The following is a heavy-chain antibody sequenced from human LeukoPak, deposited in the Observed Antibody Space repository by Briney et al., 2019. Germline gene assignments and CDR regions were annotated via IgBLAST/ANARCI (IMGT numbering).Heavy chain of an antibody. V-gene: IGHV4-59*01. Sequence: LSLTXXVSXXSXSSYYWSWIRQPXGXGLEWIGYIYYSGSTNYNPSLKSRVTISVDTSKNQFSLKLSSVTAADTAVYYCARAIRFYGDYENWFDPWGQGTLVTVSS. CDR3: ARAIRFYGDYENWFDP. CDR1: XXSXSSYY. D-gene: IGHD4-17*01. CDR2: IYYSGST. J-gene: IGHJ5*02.